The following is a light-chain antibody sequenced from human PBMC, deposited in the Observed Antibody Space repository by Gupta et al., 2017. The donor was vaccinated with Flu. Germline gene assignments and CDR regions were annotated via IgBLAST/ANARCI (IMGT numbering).Light chain of an antibody. CDR1: QSVSSN. CDR2: GAS. J-gene: IGKJ2*02. V-gene: IGKV3-15*01. Sequence: EIVMTQSPATLSVSPGERATLSCRASQSVSSNLAWYQQKPGQAPRLLIYGASTRATGIPARFSGSGSGTEFTLTISSLQSKDFAVYYCQQYNNWPWGTFGQGTKLEIK. CDR3: QQYNNWPWGT.